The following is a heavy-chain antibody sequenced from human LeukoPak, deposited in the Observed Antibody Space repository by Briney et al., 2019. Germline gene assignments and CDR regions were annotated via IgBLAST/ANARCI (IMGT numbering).Heavy chain of an antibody. V-gene: IGHV3-23*01. CDR2: ISGSGGST. Sequence: PGGSLRLSCAASGFTFSSYAMSWVRQAPGKGLEWVSAISGSGGSTYYADSVKGRFTISSDNSKNTLYLQMNSLRAEDTAVYYCAKDGYSYGYGEFDYWGQGTLVTVSS. D-gene: IGHD5-18*01. CDR1: GFTFSSYA. CDR3: AKDGYSYGYGEFDY. J-gene: IGHJ4*02.